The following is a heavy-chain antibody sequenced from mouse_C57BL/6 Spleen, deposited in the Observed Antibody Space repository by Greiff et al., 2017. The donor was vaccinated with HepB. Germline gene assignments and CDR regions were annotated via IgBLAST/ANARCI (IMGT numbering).Heavy chain of an antibody. CDR2: IDPENGDT. V-gene: IGHV14-4*01. CDR3: TPLATVVAHSDY. Sequence: VQLQQSGAELVRPRASVKLSCTASGFNIKDDYMHWVKQRPEQGLEWIGWIDPENGDTEYASKFQGKATITADTSSNTAYLQLSSLTSEDTAVYYCTPLATVVAHSDYCGQVTPLTVSS. CDR1: GFNIKDDY. J-gene: IGHJ2*01. D-gene: IGHD1-1*01.